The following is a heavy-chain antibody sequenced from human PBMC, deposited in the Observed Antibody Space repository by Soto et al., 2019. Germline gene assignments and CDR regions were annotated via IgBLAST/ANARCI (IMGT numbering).Heavy chain of an antibody. CDR3: ARFSPRAALAYCSSTSCYGAFDI. CDR2: IYHSGST. Sequence: SETLSLTCAVSSGSISSSNWWSWVRQPPGKGLEWIGEIYHSGSTNYNPSLKSRVTISVDKSKNQFSLKLSSVTAADTAVYYCARFSPRAALAYCSSTSCYGAFDIWGQGTMVTVSS. CDR1: SGSISSSNW. D-gene: IGHD2-2*01. J-gene: IGHJ3*02. V-gene: IGHV4-4*02.